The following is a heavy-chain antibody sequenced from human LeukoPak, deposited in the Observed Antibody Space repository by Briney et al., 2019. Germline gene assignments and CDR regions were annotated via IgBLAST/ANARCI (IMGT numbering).Heavy chain of an antibody. Sequence: GGSLRLSCAASGFSISSSAMHWVRQAPGKGLEWVSSINNVAIHIYYAGSVRGRFTTSRDNAKNSVYLQMNSLRAEDTAVYYCTRDATYYLRYGYFDYWGQGTLVTVSS. J-gene: IGHJ4*02. D-gene: IGHD2/OR15-2a*01. CDR1: GFSISSSA. V-gene: IGHV3-21*01. CDR2: INNVAIHI. CDR3: TRDATYYLRYGYFDY.